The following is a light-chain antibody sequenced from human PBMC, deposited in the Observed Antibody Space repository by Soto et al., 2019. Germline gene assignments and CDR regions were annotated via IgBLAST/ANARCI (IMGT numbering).Light chain of an antibody. V-gene: IGKV1-12*01. CDR2: TGS. CDR1: QGISNW. J-gene: IGKJ4*01. Sequence: DVQIPQSPSSVSASVGDRVSITCRASQGISNWLAWYQQKPGRTPKLLIYTGSSLQGGVPSRFSGTGSGTDFTLTISGLQPEDVATYDCQLDNTVALPFGGGTKVDIK. CDR3: QLDNTVALP.